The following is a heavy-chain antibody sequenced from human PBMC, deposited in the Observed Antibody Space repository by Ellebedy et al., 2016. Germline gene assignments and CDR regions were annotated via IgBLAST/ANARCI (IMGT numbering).Heavy chain of an antibody. CDR2: IYYSGST. V-gene: IGHV4-59*08. D-gene: IGHD3-10*01. CDR3: ARRNYGSGSYYRGGFDY. Sequence: SETLSLTCTVSGGSISSYYWSWIRQPPGKGLEWIGYIYYSGSTNYNPSLKSRVTISVDTSKNQFSLKLSSVTAADTAVYYCARRNYGSGSYYRGGFDYWGQGTLVTVSS. CDR1: GGSISSYY. J-gene: IGHJ4*02.